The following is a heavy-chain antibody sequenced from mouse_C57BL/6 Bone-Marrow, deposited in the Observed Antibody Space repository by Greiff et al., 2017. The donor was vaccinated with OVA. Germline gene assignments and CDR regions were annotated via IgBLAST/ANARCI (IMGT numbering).Heavy chain of an antibody. J-gene: IGHJ2*01. CDR1: GFTFSSYG. CDR2: ISSGGSYT. CDR3: ARGYYGRFDY. V-gene: IGHV5-6*02. D-gene: IGHD1-1*01. Sequence: EVMLVESGGDLVKPGGSLKLSCAASGFTFSSYGMSWVRQTPDKRLEWVATISSGGSYTYYPDSVKGRFTISRDNAKNTLYLQMSSLKSEDTAMYYCARGYYGRFDYWGQGTTLTVSS.